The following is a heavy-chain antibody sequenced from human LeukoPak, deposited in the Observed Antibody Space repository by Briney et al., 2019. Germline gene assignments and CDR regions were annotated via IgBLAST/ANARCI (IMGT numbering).Heavy chain of an antibody. Sequence: SETLSLTCAVYGGSFSGYYWSWIRQPPGKGLEWIGEINHSGSTNYNPSLKSRVTISVDTSKNQFSLKLSSVTAADTAVYYCARVGYCSSTSCSGFDPWGQGTLVTVSS. J-gene: IGHJ5*02. D-gene: IGHD2-2*01. CDR1: GGSFSGYY. V-gene: IGHV4-34*01. CDR3: ARVGYCSSTSCSGFDP. CDR2: INHSGST.